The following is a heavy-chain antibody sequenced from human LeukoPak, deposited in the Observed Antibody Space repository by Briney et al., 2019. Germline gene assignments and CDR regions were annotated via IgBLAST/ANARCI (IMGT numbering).Heavy chain of an antibody. CDR1: GGSISSSSYY. CDR2: IYYSGST. D-gene: IGHD2-2*01. V-gene: IGHV4-39*02. Sequence: SETLSLTCTVSGGSISSSSYYWGWIRQPPGKGLEWIGSIYYSGSTYYNPSLKSRVTISVDTSKNQFSLKLSSVTAADTAVYYCAREDCSSTSCYDGTAGYWGQGTLVTVSS. J-gene: IGHJ4*02. CDR3: AREDCSSTSCYDGTAGY.